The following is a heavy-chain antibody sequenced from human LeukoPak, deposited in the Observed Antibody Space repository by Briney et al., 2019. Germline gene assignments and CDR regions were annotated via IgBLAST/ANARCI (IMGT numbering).Heavy chain of an antibody. J-gene: IGHJ4*02. CDR2: IYYSGST. Sequence: SETLSLTCTVSGDSISNSTYYWAWIRQSPEKGLEWIGSIYYSGSTDYNPSLKSRVTISVDTSKNQFSLKLNSVTAADTAVYYCATVASGWYPDYWGQGALVTVAS. CDR1: GDSISNSTYY. CDR3: ATVASGWYPDY. V-gene: IGHV4-39*07. D-gene: IGHD6-19*01.